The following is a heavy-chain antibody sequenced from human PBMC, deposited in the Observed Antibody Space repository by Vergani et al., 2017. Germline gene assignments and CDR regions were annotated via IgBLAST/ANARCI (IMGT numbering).Heavy chain of an antibody. CDR3: AKDYNIMGALHY. V-gene: IGHV3-30*02. Sequence: QVQLVESGGGVVQPGGSLRLSCIASGFTFRIYGMHWVRQAPGKGLEWVAFIRYDGTKRFYGDSVKGRFTISRDNSKNTLFLQLKTLRAEDTGVYYCAKDYNIMGALHYWGQGTLVAVSS. J-gene: IGHJ4*02. D-gene: IGHD5-12*01. CDR1: GFTFRIYG. CDR2: IRYDGTKR.